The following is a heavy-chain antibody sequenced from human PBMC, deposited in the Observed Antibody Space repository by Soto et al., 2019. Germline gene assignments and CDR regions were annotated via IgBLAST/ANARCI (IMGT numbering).Heavy chain of an antibody. CDR3: ANLPGVTRNYYYYGMDV. D-gene: IGHD4-17*01. CDR2: ISGSGGST. V-gene: IGHV3-23*01. J-gene: IGHJ6*02. CDR1: GFTFSSYA. Sequence: GGSLRLSCAASGFTFSSYAMSWVRQAPGKGLEWVSAISGSGGSTYYAASVKGRFTISRDNSKNTLYLQMNSLRAEDTAVYYCANLPGVTRNYYYYGMDVWGQGTTVTVSS.